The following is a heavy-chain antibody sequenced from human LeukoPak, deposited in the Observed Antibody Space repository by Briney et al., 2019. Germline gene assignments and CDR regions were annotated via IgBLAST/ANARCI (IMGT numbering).Heavy chain of an antibody. CDR2: IHYSGST. Sequence: PSETLSLTCTVSGASIRSSYWSWIRQPPGKGLEWIGHIHYSGSTNYNPSLKSRVAISVDTSKNQFSLKLSSVTAADAAVYYCARDGCSSTSCPRADAFDIWGQGTMVTVSS. J-gene: IGHJ3*02. V-gene: IGHV4-59*12. CDR1: GASIRSSY. D-gene: IGHD2-2*01. CDR3: ARDGCSSTSCPRADAFDI.